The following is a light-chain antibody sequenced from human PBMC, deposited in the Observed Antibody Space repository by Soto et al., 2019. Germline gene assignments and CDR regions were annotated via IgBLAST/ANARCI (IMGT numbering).Light chain of an antibody. CDR2: TNN. V-gene: IGLV1-44*01. J-gene: IGLJ1*01. Sequence: QSVLTQPPSVSGTPGQRVTISCSGSPANIGTNSVNWFQHLPGTAPKLLIYTNNQRPSGVPDRFSGSRSGTSASLAISGLQSEDEADYYCATWDGSVYVFGSGTKLTVL. CDR1: PANIGTNS. CDR3: ATWDGSVYV.